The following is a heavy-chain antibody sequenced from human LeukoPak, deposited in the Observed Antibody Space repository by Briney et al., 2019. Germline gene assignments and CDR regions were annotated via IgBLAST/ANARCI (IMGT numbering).Heavy chain of an antibody. CDR2: IYYSGST. J-gene: IGHJ2*01. CDR1: GGSISSYY. D-gene: IGHD3-22*01. Sequence: SETLSLTCTVSGGSISSYYWSWIRQPPGEGLEWIGYIYYSGSTNYNPSLKSRVTISVDTSKNQFSLKLSSVTAADTAVYYCARDPSPRYYYDSSGSTEYFDLWGRGTLVTVSS. V-gene: IGHV4-59*01. CDR3: ARDPSPRYYYDSSGSTEYFDL.